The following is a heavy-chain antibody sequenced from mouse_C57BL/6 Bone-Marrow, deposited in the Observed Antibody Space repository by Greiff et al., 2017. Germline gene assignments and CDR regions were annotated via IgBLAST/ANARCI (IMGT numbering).Heavy chain of an antibody. CDR1: GYTFTSYW. Sequence: QVQLQQPGAELVMPGASVKLSCKASGYTFTSYWMHWVKQRPGQGLEWIGEIDPSDSYTNYNQKFKGKSTLPVDKSSSTAYMQLSSLTSEDSAVYYCARESRQLRPYYFDYWGQGTTLTVSS. V-gene: IGHV1-69*01. D-gene: IGHD3-2*02. J-gene: IGHJ2*01. CDR3: ARESRQLRPYYFDY. CDR2: IDPSDSYT.